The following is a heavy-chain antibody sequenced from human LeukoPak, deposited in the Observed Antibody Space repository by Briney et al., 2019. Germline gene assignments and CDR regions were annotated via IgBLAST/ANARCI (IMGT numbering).Heavy chain of an antibody. CDR1: GGSISSGGYY. CDR3: ARGSGKGSSSSRWLLGSARNGAFDI. D-gene: IGHD6-6*01. V-gene: IGHV4-31*03. Sequence: PSETLSLTCTVSGGSISSGGYYWSWIRQHPGKGLEWIGYIYYSGSTYYNPSLKSRVTISVDTSKNQFSLKLSSVTAADTAVYYCARGSGKGSSSSRWLLGSARNGAFDIWGQGTMVTVSS. CDR2: IYYSGST. J-gene: IGHJ3*02.